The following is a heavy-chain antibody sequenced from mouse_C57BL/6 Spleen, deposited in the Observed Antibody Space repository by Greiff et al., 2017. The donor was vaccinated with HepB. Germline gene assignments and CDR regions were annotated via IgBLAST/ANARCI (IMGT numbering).Heavy chain of an antibody. CDR2: IYPGSGNT. CDR1: GYSFTSYY. J-gene: IGHJ3*01. V-gene: IGHV1-66*01. CDR3: AGSNSAWFAY. Sequence: QVQLKQSGPELVKPGASVKISCKASGYSFTSYYIHWVKQRPGQGLEWIGWIYPGSGNTKYNEKFKGKATLTADTSSSTAYMQLSSLTSEDSAVYYCAGSNSAWFAYWGQGTLVTVSA. D-gene: IGHD2-5*01.